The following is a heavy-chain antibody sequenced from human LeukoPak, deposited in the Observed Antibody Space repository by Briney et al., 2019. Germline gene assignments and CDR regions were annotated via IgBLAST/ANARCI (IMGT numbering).Heavy chain of an antibody. Sequence: SETLSLTCTVSGGSISSGGYYWSWIRQHPGKGLEWIGYIYYSGSTYYNPSLKSRVTISVDTSKNQFSLKLSSVTAADTAVYYCAGGGFGYCSSTSCEWNWFDPWGQGTLVTVSS. CDR2: IYYSGST. J-gene: IGHJ5*02. V-gene: IGHV4-31*03. CDR1: GGSISSGGYY. D-gene: IGHD2-2*03. CDR3: AGGGFGYCSSTSCEWNWFDP.